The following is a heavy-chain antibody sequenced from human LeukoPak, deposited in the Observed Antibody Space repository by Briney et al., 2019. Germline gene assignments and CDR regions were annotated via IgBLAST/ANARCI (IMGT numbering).Heavy chain of an antibody. J-gene: IGHJ4*02. CDR1: GFTFSDYS. CDR2: ISSSGSPI. Sequence: PGGSLRLSCAASGFTFSDYSFNWVRQAPGKGLEWVSYISSSGSPIYYADSLKGRFTISRDNAKNSLYLRMNSLRAEDTAVYYCVRDPPRTVPGIDFDYWGQGTLVTVSS. CDR3: VRDPPRTVPGIDFDY. V-gene: IGHV3-48*01. D-gene: IGHD6-19*01.